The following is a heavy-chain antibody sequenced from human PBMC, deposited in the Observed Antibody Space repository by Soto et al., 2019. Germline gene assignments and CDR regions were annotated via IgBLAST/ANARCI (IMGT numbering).Heavy chain of an antibody. CDR3: ATSTAGVYVFHD. CDR2: IIPVLGVE. Sequence: QVQLGQSGAEVKNRGSSVKVSCKASGDTFSRSTISWVRQAPGQRLEWMGRIIPVLGVENHAQNFQGRVTLTADKSTSTAYLPPSSLKSEDTAIYYCATSTAGVYVFHDWGQGTRVTVSS. D-gene: IGHD2-8*01. V-gene: IGHV1-69*02. J-gene: IGHJ4*02. CDR1: GDTFSRST.